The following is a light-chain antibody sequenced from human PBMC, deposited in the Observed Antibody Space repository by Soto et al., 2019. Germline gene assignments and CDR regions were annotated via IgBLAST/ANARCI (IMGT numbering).Light chain of an antibody. CDR2: GAS. CDR3: QQYGSSPYT. V-gene: IGKV3-20*01. CDR1: QSFSSSY. J-gene: IGKJ2*01. Sequence: EIVLTQSPGTLSLSPGERTTLSCRASQSFSSSYIAWYQQKPGQAPRLLIYGASGRATGIPDRFSGSGSGTDFTLTISRLEPEDFAVYYCQQYGSSPYTFGQGTKLEIK.